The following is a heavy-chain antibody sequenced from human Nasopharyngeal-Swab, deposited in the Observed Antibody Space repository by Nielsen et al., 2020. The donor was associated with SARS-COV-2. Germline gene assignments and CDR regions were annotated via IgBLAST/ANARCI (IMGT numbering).Heavy chain of an antibody. J-gene: IGHJ4*02. V-gene: IGHV3-30*18. CDR1: GFTLSDYA. Sequence: GESLKISCAAFGFTLSDYAMHWVRQAPGKGLERVALFSSDGSKRYFADSMKGRFSISRDNIKNMLYLQMDSLRPDDTAVYYCAKDHFYDSGSYDRLYFDFWGQGTLVTVSS. D-gene: IGHD3-10*01. CDR2: FSSDGSKR. CDR3: AKDHFYDSGSYDRLYFDF.